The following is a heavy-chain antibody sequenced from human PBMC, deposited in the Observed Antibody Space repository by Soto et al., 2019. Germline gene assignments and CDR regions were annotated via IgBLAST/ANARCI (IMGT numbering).Heavy chain of an antibody. D-gene: IGHD6-19*01. CDR1: GYTFTSYA. V-gene: IGHV1-3*01. CDR3: ARPLVAGITSFPFDY. J-gene: IGHJ4*02. CDR2: INAGNGNT. Sequence: GASVKVSCKASGYTFTSYAMHWVRQAPGQRLEWMGWINAGNGNTKYSQKFQGRVTITRDTSASTAYMELSSLRSEDTAVYYCARPLVAGITSFPFDYWGQGTLVTVSS.